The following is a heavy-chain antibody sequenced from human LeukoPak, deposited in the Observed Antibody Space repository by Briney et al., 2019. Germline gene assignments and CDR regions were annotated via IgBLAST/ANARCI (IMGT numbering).Heavy chain of an antibody. V-gene: IGHV4-38-2*02. Sequence: SETLSLTCTVSGYSISSGYYWGWIRQPPGKGLEWIGSIYHSGSTYYNPSLKSRVTISVDTSKNQFSLKLSSVTAADTAVYYCARAQGRRSFDYWGQGTLVTVSS. CDR1: GYSISSGYY. J-gene: IGHJ4*02. CDR2: IYHSGST. CDR3: ARAQGRRSFDY.